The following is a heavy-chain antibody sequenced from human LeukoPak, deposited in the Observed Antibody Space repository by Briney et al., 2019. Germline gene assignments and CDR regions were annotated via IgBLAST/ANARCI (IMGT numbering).Heavy chain of an antibody. CDR1: GGSISSYY. J-gene: IGHJ3*02. CDR2: IYTSGST. CDR3: ARDLVTVTKGFDI. Sequence: PSETLSLTCTVSGGSISSYYWSWIRQPAGKGLEWIGRIYTSGSTDYNPSLKSRVTMSVDTSKNQFSLKLRSVTAADTAVYYCARDLVTVTKGFDIWGQGTMVSVSA. D-gene: IGHD4-17*01. V-gene: IGHV4-4*07.